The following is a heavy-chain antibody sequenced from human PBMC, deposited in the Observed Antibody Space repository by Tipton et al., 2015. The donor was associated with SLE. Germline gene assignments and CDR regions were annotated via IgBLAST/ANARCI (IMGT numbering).Heavy chain of an antibody. J-gene: IGHJ4*02. V-gene: IGHV4-59*08. CDR3: AIQGYYDSSFDC. Sequence: TLSLTCTVSGGSLSSYYWSWIRQSPEKGLEWIGYLSYSGSTNYNPSLESRVTISVDTSKNQFSLKLSSVTAADTAVCYCAIQGYYDSSFDCWGQGTLVTVSS. CDR2: LSYSGST. D-gene: IGHD3-16*01. CDR1: GGSLSSYY.